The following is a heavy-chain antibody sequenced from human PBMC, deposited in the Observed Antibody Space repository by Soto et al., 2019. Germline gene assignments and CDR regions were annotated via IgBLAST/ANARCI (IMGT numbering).Heavy chain of an antibody. J-gene: IGHJ4*02. CDR3: ARDGGSSTSQKKREDY. V-gene: IGHV3-21*01. CDR1: GFTFSSYS. D-gene: IGHD2-2*01. Sequence: GGSLRLSCAASGFTFSSYSMNWVRQAPGKGLEWVSSISSSSSYIYYADSVKGRFTISRDNAKNSLYLQMNSLRAEDTAVYYCARDGGSSTSQKKREDYWGQGTLVTVSS. CDR2: ISSSSSYI.